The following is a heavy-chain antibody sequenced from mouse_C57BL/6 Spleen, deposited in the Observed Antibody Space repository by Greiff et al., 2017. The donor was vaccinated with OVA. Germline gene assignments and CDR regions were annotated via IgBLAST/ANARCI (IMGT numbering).Heavy chain of an antibody. CDR3: ARVDSCGYWFAY. J-gene: IGHJ3*01. CDR2: VDPSDCYT. D-gene: IGHD3-3*01. CDR1: GYTFTSYW. Sequence: QVQLQQPGAELVMPGASVKLSCKASGYTFTSYWMHWVKQRPGQGLEWIGEVDPSDCYTNYNQKFKGKSTLTVDKSSSTAYMQLSSLTSEDSAVYYCARVDSCGYWFAYWGQGTLVTVSA. V-gene: IGHV1-69*01.